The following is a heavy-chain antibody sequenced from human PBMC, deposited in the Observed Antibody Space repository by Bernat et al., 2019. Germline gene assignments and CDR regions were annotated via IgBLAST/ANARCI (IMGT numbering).Heavy chain of an antibody. CDR1: GFTFSSYA. CDR2: ISYDGSNK. V-gene: IGHV3-30*01. J-gene: IGHJ4*02. Sequence: QVQLVESGGGVVQPGRSLRLSCAASGFTFSSYAMHWVRQAPGKGLEWVAVISYDGSNKYYADSVKGRFTISRDNSKNTVYLQMNSLRVEDTALYYCAKRAGAEYCNTASCSHHLDYWGQGTLVTVSS. CDR3: AKRAGAEYCNTASCSHHLDY. D-gene: IGHD2-2*01.